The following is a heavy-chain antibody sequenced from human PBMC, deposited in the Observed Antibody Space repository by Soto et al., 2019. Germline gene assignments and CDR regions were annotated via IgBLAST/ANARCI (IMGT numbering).Heavy chain of an antibody. CDR1: GYTFTNYA. D-gene: IGHD2-15*01. CDR2: ISASTRNT. CDR3: GGCYCSVGTSSACWPFDP. J-gene: IGHJ5*01. Sequence: QVQLVQSGAEVKKPGASVKVSCQASGYTFTNYAISWVRQAPGQGLEWMGWISASTRNTDQAQNFQGRVTMTIDTPTNTANRGRRSVRSADTAVYYGGGCYCSVGTSSACWPFDPGGRGPRVTVSP. V-gene: IGHV1-18*01.